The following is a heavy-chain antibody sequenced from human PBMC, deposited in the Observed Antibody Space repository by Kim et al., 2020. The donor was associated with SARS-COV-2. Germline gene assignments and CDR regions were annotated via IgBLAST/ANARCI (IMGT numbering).Heavy chain of an antibody. D-gene: IGHD3-16*02. CDR3: AKVMYYDYVWGSYRYGESEY. V-gene: IGHV3-23*02. J-gene: IGHJ4*02. Sequence: RFTISRDNSKNTLYLQMNSLRAEDTAVYYCAKVMYYDYVWGSYRYGESEYWGQGTLVTVSS.